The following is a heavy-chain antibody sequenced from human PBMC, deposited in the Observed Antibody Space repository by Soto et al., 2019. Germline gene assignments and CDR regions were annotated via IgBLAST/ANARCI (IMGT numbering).Heavy chain of an antibody. CDR3: ARHLRPNGSGTYYNVGFDY. Sequence: SETLSLTCTVSGDSISSNNYYRGWVRQPPGKGLEWIGTFYYSGTTYYNPSLKSRVTISVDTSKNQFSLRLSSVTAADTAVYYCARHLRPNGSGTYYNVGFDYWGQGTLVTVSS. CDR1: GDSISSNNYY. V-gene: IGHV4-39*01. D-gene: IGHD3-10*01. CDR2: FYYSGTT. J-gene: IGHJ4*02.